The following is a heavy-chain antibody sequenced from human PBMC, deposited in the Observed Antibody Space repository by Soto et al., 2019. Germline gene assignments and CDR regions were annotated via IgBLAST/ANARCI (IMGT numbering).Heavy chain of an antibody. J-gene: IGHJ4*02. D-gene: IGHD6-19*01. CDR3: ATDRSSSGWSVY. Sequence: ASVKVSCKVSGYTLTELSMHWLRQAPGKGLEWMGGFDPEDGETIYAQKFQGRVTMTEDTSTDTAYMELSSLRSEDTAVYYCATDRSSSGWSVYWGQGTLVTVSS. CDR2: FDPEDGET. V-gene: IGHV1-24*01. CDR1: GYTLTELS.